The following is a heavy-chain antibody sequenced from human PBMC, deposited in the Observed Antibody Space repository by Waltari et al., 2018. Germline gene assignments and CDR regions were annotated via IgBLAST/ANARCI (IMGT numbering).Heavy chain of an antibody. J-gene: IGHJ4*02. V-gene: IGHV4-31*02. Sequence: WSCIRQHPGKGLEWIGYIYYSGSTYYNPSLKSRVTISVDTSKNQFSLKLSSVTAADTAVYYCARGYSSSWYIQFDYWGQGTLVTVSS. CDR3: ARGYSSSWYIQFDY. D-gene: IGHD6-13*01. CDR2: IYYSGST.